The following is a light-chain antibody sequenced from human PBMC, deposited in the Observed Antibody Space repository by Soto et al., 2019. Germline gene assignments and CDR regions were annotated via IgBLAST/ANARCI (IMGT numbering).Light chain of an antibody. CDR1: QGISSY. CDR2: AAS. V-gene: IGKV1-9*01. Sequence: DIQLTQSPSFLSTSVGDRVTITCRASQGISSYLAWYQQKPGKAPKLLIYAASTLQSGVPSRFSGSGSGTEFTLTISSLQPKDFATYYCQQHNSYPLTFGGGTKVEIK. CDR3: QQHNSYPLT. J-gene: IGKJ4*01.